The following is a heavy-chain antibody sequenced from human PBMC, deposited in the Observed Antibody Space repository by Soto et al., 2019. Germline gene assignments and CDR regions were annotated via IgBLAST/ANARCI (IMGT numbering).Heavy chain of an antibody. CDR1: GDSISSSHS. Sequence: QVQLQESGPGLVKPSGTLSLTCAVSGDSISSSHSWSWVRQPPGKGLEWIAEIYNSGSTNFTPSLRGRVSISIDKSKNQFSLNLRSVTAADTAVYYCARAVALPGLYYFDSWGQGTLVTVSS. CDR2: IYNSGST. D-gene: IGHD1-1*01. V-gene: IGHV4-4*02. J-gene: IGHJ4*02. CDR3: ARAVALPGLYYFDS.